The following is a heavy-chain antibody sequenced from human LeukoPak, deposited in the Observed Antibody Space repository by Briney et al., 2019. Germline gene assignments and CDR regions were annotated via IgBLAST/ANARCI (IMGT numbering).Heavy chain of an antibody. Sequence: SETLSLTCAVYGGSFSGYYWSWIRQPPGKGLEWIGEINHSGSTNYNPSLKSRVTISVDTSKNQFSLKLSSVTAADTAVYYCARYCSGGSCYSPYLDYYGMDVWGQGTTVTVSS. CDR1: GGSFSGYY. D-gene: IGHD2-15*01. CDR2: INHSGST. V-gene: IGHV4-34*01. J-gene: IGHJ6*02. CDR3: ARYCSGGSCYSPYLDYYGMDV.